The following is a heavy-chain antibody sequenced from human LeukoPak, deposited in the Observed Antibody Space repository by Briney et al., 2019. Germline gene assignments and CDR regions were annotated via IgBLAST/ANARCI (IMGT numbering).Heavy chain of an antibody. CDR3: ARGTYYDFWSGYSNWFDP. J-gene: IGHJ5*02. Sequence: PSETLSLTCAVSGGSISSSNWWSWVRQPPGKGLEWIGEIYHSGSTNYNPSLKSRVTISVDKSKNQFSLKLSSVTAADTAVYYCARGTYYDFWSGYSNWFDPWGQGTLVTVSS. V-gene: IGHV4-4*02. CDR2: IYHSGST. D-gene: IGHD3-3*01. CDR1: GGSISSSNW.